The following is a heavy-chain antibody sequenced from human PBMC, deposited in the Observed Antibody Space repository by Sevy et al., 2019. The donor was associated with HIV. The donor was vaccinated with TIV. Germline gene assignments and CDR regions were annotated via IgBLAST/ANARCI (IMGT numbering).Heavy chain of an antibody. CDR3: ARVKSRGWFDP. Sequence: SETLSLTCTVSGGSISSYYWSWIRQPPGKGLEWIGYIYYSGSTNYNPSLKSRVTISVDTSKNQFSLKLSSVTAADTAVYYCARVKSRGWFDPWGQGTLLTVSS. CDR1: GGSISSYY. D-gene: IGHD3-10*01. V-gene: IGHV4-59*13. CDR2: IYYSGST. J-gene: IGHJ5*02.